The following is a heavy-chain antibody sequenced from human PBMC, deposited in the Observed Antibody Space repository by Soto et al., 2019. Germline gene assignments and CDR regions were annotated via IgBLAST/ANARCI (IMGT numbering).Heavy chain of an antibody. CDR2: IYYSGST. CDR1: GGSISSSSYY. V-gene: IGHV4-39*01. D-gene: IGHD1-7*01. J-gene: IGHJ6*02. CDR3: ARLRGRRQGITGTTWGYYYYGMDV. Sequence: SETLSLTCTVSGGSISSSSYYWGWIRQPPGKGLEWIGSIYYSGSTYYNPSLKSRVTISVDTSKNQFSLKLSSVTAADTAVYYCARLRGRRQGITGTTWGYYYYGMDVWGQGTTVTVSS.